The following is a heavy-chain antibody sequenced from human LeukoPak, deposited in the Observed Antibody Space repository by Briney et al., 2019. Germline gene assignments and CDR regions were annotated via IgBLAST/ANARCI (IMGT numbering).Heavy chain of an antibody. Sequence: SVKVSCKASGGTFSSYAISWVRQAPGQGLEWMGRIIPILGIANYAQKFQGRVTITADKSTSTAYMELSSLRSEDTAVYYCASASMVGTDDAFDVWGQGTMVTVSS. CDR3: ASASMVGTDDAFDV. CDR2: IIPILGIA. CDR1: GGTFSSYA. J-gene: IGHJ3*01. D-gene: IGHD3-10*02. V-gene: IGHV1-69*04.